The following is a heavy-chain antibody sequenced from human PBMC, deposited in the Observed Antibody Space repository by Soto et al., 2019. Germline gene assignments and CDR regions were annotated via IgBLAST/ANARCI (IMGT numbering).Heavy chain of an antibody. D-gene: IGHD3-9*01. J-gene: IGHJ6*02. V-gene: IGHV3-30*18. Sequence: QVQLVESGGGVVQPGGSLRLSCSGSGFIFSGYGMHWVRQPPGKGLEWVAVISYDGRRKYYEDSVKGRFTVSRDNSQNTVYLEMNSLRVEDSAIDSCAKDILRDQLDWGMDVWGQGTTVTVSS. CDR2: ISYDGRRK. CDR3: AKDILRDQLDWGMDV. CDR1: GFIFSGYG.